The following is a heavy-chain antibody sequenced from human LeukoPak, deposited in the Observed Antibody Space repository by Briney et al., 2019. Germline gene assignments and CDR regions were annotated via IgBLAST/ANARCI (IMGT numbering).Heavy chain of an antibody. Sequence: GGSLRLSCVASGFTVSNTYMSWVRQAPGKGLEWVSLIYSGGSTYYADSVKGRFTISRDNSMNTMFPQMNSLRAEDTAVYYCARVIAARHFDYWGQGTLVTVSS. CDR1: GFTVSNTY. CDR3: ARVIAARHFDY. D-gene: IGHD6-6*01. V-gene: IGHV3-66*01. CDR2: IYSGGST. J-gene: IGHJ4*02.